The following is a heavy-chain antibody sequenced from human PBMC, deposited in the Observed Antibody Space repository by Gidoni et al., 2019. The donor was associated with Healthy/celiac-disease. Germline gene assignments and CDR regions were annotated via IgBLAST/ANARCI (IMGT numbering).Heavy chain of an antibody. D-gene: IGHD3-3*01. CDR3: ARYPPPDKYYDFWSGGMDV. Sequence: QVQLVQSGAEVKKPGSSVKVSCKASGGTFSSYAISWVRQAPGQGLEWMGGIIPIFGTANYAQKFQGRGTITADKSTSTAYMELSSLRSEDTAVYDCARYPPPDKYYDFWSGGMDVWGQGTTVTVSS. CDR2: IIPIFGTA. J-gene: IGHJ6*02. CDR1: GGTFSSYA. V-gene: IGHV1-69*06.